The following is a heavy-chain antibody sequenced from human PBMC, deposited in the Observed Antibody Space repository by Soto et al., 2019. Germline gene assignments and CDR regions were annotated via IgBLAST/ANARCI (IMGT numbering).Heavy chain of an antibody. CDR2: INSNGRSK. CDR1: GFTISNYW. V-gene: IGHV3-74*01. J-gene: IGHJ6*02. Sequence: PGGSLRLFCAASGFTISNYWMHWVRQVPGKGLVWVSRINSNGRSKNYADSVKGRFTISRANATKTLHLEMDSLRAEDTAMYCPTKGAAAQTYYYSSLDVWVLGTTITVSS. D-gene: IGHD6-13*01. CDR3: TKGAAAQTYYYSSLDV.